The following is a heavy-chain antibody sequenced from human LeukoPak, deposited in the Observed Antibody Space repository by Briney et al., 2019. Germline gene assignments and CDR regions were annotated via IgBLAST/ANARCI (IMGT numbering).Heavy chain of an antibody. CDR3: ARVAVGKQLAPTYYYYMDV. J-gene: IGHJ6*03. CDR1: GGSISSYY. D-gene: IGHD6-19*01. V-gene: IGHV4-59*01. CDR2: IFYSGST. Sequence: PSETLSLTCTVSGGSISSYYWSWIPQPPGKGLGGIGYIFYSGSTNYNPSLKSRVTISVDTSKNQFSLKLSSVTAADTAVYYCARVAVGKQLAPTYYYYMDVWGKGTTVTVSS.